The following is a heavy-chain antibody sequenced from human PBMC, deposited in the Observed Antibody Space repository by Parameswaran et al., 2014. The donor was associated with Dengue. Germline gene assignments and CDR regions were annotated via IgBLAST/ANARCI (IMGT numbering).Heavy chain of an antibody. Sequence: WVRQAPGQRLEWMGWINAGNGNTKYSQKFQGRVTITRDTSASTAYMELSSLRSEDTAVYYCARWNTAMGPYYYYGMDVWGQGTTVTVSS. J-gene: IGHJ6*02. CDR2: INAGNGNT. V-gene: IGHV1-3*01. D-gene: IGHD5-18*01. CDR3: ARWNTAMGPYYYYGMDV.